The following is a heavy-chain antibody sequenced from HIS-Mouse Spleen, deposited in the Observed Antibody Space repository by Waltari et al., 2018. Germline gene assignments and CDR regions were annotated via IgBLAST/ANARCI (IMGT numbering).Heavy chain of an antibody. CDR1: GGSISSSSYY. V-gene: IGHV4-39*07. CDR3: AREIPYSSSWYDWYFDL. Sequence: QLQLQESGPGLVKPSETLSLTCTVSGGSISSSSYYWGWIRQPPGKGLEGIGSIDYSGGTDYNPSLKSRVTISVDTSKNQFSRKLSSVTAADTAVYYCAREIPYSSSWYDWYFDLWGRGTLVTVSS. J-gene: IGHJ2*01. CDR2: IDYSGGT. D-gene: IGHD6-13*01.